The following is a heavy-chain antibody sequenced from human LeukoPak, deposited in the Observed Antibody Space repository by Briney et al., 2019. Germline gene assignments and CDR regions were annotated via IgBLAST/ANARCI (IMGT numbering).Heavy chain of an antibody. CDR1: GVIFQDYA. Sequence: GRSLRLSCAASGVIFQDYAMHGVRHAPGKGLEGVSGISWNGGNIDYADSVKGRFTISRDNAKKSLYLQMNSLRAQDTALYYCAFEFKGQPATTAFDYWGQGTLDTVSS. D-gene: IGHD1-7*01. CDR2: ISWNGGNI. CDR3: AFEFKGQPATTAFDY. V-gene: IGHV3-9*01. J-gene: IGHJ4*02.